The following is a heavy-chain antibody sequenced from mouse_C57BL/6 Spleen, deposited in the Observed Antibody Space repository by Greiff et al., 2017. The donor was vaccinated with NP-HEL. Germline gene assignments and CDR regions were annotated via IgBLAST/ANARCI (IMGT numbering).Heavy chain of an antibody. CDR1: GYTFTSYW. CDR3: ARKAAQATPFAY. V-gene: IGHV1-55*01. CDR2: IYPGSGST. Sequence: QVQLQQPGAELVKPGASVKMSCKASGYTFTSYWITWVKQRPGQGLEWIGDIYPGSGSTNYNEKFKSKATLTVDTSSSTAYMQLSSLTSEDSAVYYCARKAAQATPFAYWGQGTLVTVSA. D-gene: IGHD3-2*02. J-gene: IGHJ3*01.